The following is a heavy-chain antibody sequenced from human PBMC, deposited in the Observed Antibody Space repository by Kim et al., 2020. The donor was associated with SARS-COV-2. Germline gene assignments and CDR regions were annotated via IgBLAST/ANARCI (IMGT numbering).Heavy chain of an antibody. Sequence: GSTYYAVSVKGRFTISRDTTKNTLFLQMNSLRAEDTAVYYCAEDLYATNIWGQGTMVTVSS. V-gene: IGHV3-23*01. CDR3: AEDLYATNI. CDR2: GST. D-gene: IGHD1-26*01. J-gene: IGHJ3*02.